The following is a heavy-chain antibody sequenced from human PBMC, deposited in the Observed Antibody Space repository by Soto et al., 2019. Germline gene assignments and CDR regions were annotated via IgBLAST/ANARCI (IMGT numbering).Heavy chain of an antibody. CDR3: ARVGSSGGSGPRCVLDYYYYGMDV. CDR2: IWYDGSNK. Sequence: GGSLRLSCAASGFTFSSYGMHWVRQAPGKGLEWVAVIWYDGSNKYYADSVKGRFTISRDNSKNTLYLQMNSLRAEDTAMYYCARVGSSGGSGPRCVLDYYYYGMDVWGQGTTVTVSS. V-gene: IGHV3-33*01. CDR1: GFTFSSYG. D-gene: IGHD6-19*01. J-gene: IGHJ6*02.